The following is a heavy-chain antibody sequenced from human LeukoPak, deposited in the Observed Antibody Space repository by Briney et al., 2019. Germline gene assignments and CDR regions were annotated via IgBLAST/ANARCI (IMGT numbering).Heavy chain of an antibody. CDR2: MYPNSGNT. Sequence: ASVKVSCKASGYTFTSYDINWVRQATGQGLEWMGWMYPNSGNTGYAQKFQGRVTITRNTSISTAYMELSSLRSEDTAVYYCARGFGYSSGWYYGYYYYYYMDVWGKGTTVTVSS. D-gene: IGHD6-19*01. CDR1: GYTFTSYD. CDR3: ARGFGYSSGWYYGYYYYYYMDV. J-gene: IGHJ6*03. V-gene: IGHV1-8*03.